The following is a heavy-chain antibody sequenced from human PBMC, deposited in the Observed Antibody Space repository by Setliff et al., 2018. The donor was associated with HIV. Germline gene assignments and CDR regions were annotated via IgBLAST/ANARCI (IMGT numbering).Heavy chain of an antibody. CDR2: IYITGST. D-gene: IGHD2-21*02. V-gene: IGHV4-61*09. J-gene: IGHJ3*02. CDR3: ARLLQGGNYAFDN. CDR1: GGSISSGTYY. Sequence: SETLSLTCSVSGGSISSGTYYWTWIRQPAGKGLEWVGDIYITGSTDYNPSLKSRVIISVDTSKMQFSLKLRSVTAADTAMYYCARLLQGGNYAFDNWGQGTMVTVSS.